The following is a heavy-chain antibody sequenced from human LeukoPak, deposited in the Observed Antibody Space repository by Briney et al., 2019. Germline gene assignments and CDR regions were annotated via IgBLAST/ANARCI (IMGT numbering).Heavy chain of an antibody. CDR3: AGEYSSGWPSDY. D-gene: IGHD6-19*01. Sequence: ASVNVSCKASGYTFTGYYMHWVRQAPGQGLEWMGWINPNSGGTNYAQQFQGRVTMTRDTSISTAYMELSRLRSDDTAVYYCAGEYSSGWPSDYWGQGTLVTVSS. J-gene: IGHJ4*02. CDR2: INPNSGGT. CDR1: GYTFTGYY. V-gene: IGHV1-2*02.